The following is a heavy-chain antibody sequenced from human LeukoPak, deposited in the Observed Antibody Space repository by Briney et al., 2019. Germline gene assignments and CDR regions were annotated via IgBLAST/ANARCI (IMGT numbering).Heavy chain of an antibody. D-gene: IGHD3-22*01. CDR3: ARGYYDSSGYPGY. Sequence: GGSLRLSCAASGFTFDDYGMSWVRQAPGKGLEWVAGINWDGGSTGYADSVKGRFTISRDNAKNSLYLQMNSLRAEDTALYYCARGYYDSSGYPGYWGQGTLVTVSS. CDR2: INWDGGST. J-gene: IGHJ4*02. V-gene: IGHV3-20*04. CDR1: GFTFDDYG.